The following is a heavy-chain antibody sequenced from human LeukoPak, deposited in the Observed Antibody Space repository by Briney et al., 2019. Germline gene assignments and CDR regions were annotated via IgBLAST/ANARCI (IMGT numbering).Heavy chain of an antibody. D-gene: IGHD1-26*01. CDR3: ASGSGSYLFDY. V-gene: IGHV4-38-2*02. CDR1: GYSISSGYY. J-gene: IGHJ4*02. Sequence: PSETLSLTCTVSGYSISSGYYWGWIRQPPGKGLEWIGSIYHSGSTYYNPSLKSRVTISVDTSKNQFSLKLSSVTAADTAVYYCASGSGSYLFDYWGQGTLVTVSS. CDR2: IYHSGST.